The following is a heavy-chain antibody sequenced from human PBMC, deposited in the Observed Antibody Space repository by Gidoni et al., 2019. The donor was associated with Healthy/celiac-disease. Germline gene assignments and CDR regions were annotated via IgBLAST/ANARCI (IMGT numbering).Heavy chain of an antibody. CDR1: GFTFSSYS. V-gene: IGHV3-21*01. CDR2: ISSSSSYR. D-gene: IGHD3-22*01. CDR3: ARWVDSSGYYPDWYFDL. Sequence: EVQLVESGGGLVKPGGSLRLSCAASGFTFSSYSMNGVRQAPGKGLEWVSSISSSSSYRHYADSVKGLFTISRDNAKNSLYLQMNSLRAEDTAVYYCARWVDSSGYYPDWYFDLWGRGTLVTVSS. J-gene: IGHJ2*01.